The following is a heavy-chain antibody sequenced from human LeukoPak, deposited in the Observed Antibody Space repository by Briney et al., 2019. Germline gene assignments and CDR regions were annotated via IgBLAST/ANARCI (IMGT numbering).Heavy chain of an antibody. D-gene: IGHD6-13*01. V-gene: IGHV4-38-2*02. Sequence: SETLSLTCSVSGFSISSAYYWGWIRQPPGKGLEWIGSIYHSGSTYYNPSLKSRVTISVDTSKNQFSLKLSSVTAADTAVYYCARVAAGTGFFQHWGQGTLVTVS. CDR3: ARVAAGTGFFQH. J-gene: IGHJ1*01. CDR1: GFSISSAYY. CDR2: IYHSGST.